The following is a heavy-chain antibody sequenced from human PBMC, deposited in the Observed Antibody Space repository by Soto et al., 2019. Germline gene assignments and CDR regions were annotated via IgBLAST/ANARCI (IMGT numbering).Heavy chain of an antibody. CDR3: ARDGMVRGSNWFDP. CDR2: ISYDGSNK. J-gene: IGHJ5*02. CDR1: GFTFSSYA. V-gene: IGHV3-30-3*01. Sequence: QVQLVESGGGVVQPGRSLRLSCAASGFTFSSYAMHWVRQAPGKGLEWVAVISYDGSNKYYADSVKGRFTISRDNSKNTLYLQMNSLRAEDTAVYYCARDGMVRGSNWFDPWGQGTLVTVSS. D-gene: IGHD3-10*01.